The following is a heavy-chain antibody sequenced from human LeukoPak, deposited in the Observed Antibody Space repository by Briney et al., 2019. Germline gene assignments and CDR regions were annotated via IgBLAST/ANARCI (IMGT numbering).Heavy chain of an antibody. D-gene: IGHD6-19*01. Sequence: PGGSLRLSCAASGFTFSSYAMSWVRQAPGQGLEWVSAISDSGDSAYYADSVKGRFTISRDNSKNTLYLQMNSLRADDTAVYYCAKRGRYSSGWYDYWGQGTLVTVSS. CDR1: GFTFSSYA. CDR3: AKRGRYSSGWYDY. V-gene: IGHV3-23*01. J-gene: IGHJ4*02. CDR2: ISDSGDSA.